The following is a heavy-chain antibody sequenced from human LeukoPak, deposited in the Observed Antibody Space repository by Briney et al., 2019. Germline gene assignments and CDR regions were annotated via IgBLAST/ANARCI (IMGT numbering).Heavy chain of an antibody. CDR3: ARDQYSSSWYVGPPSDY. D-gene: IGHD6-13*01. CDR1: GFTFSSYA. V-gene: IGHV3-30*04. CDR2: ISYDGSNK. J-gene: IGHJ4*02. Sequence: GKSLRLSCAASGFTFSSYAMHWVRQAPGKGLERVAVISYDGSNKYYADSVKGRFTISRDNSKNTLYLQMNSLRAEDTAVYYCARDQYSSSWYVGPPSDYWGQGTLVTVSS.